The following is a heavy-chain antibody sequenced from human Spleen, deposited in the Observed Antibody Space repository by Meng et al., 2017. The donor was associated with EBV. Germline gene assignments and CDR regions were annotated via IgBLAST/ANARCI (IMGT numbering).Heavy chain of an antibody. CDR1: GGSIISYY. CDR3: ARGVTHYYFDY. D-gene: IGHD2-21*02. Sequence: QVQLQESGPGLVKPSETLSLTCSVTGGSIISYYWSWIRQPPGKGLEWIGYIYYSGSTNYNPSLKSRVTISVDTSKNQFSLNLSSVTAADTAVYYCARGVTHYYFDYWGQGTLVTVSS. V-gene: IGHV4-59*01. CDR2: IYYSGST. J-gene: IGHJ4*02.